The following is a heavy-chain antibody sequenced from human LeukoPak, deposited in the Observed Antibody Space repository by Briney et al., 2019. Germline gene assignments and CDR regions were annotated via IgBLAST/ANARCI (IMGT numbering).Heavy chain of an antibody. D-gene: IGHD3-22*01. CDR2: INHSGST. V-gene: IGHV4-34*01. Sequence: SETLSLTCAVYGGSFSGYYWSWLRQPPGRGLEWIGEINHSGSTNYNPSLKSRVTISVDTSKNQFSLKLSSVTAADTAVYYCARVSGRKYYYDSSGYYFDYWGQGTLVTVSS. J-gene: IGHJ4*02. CDR1: GGSFSGYY. CDR3: ARVSGRKYYYDSSGYYFDY.